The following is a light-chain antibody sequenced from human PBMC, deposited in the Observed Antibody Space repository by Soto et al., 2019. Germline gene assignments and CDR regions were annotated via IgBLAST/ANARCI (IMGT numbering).Light chain of an antibody. V-gene: IGKV3-11*01. CDR2: DVS. CDR3: QQRSDWPLT. CDR1: QSVTSY. Sequence: EIVLTQSPATLSLSPGERATLSCRASQSVTSYLAWYQQKPGQAPKLLIYDVSNRASGIPARFSGSGSETDSTLTISSLEPEDFAVYYCQQRSDWPLTFGQGTRLEIK. J-gene: IGKJ5*01.